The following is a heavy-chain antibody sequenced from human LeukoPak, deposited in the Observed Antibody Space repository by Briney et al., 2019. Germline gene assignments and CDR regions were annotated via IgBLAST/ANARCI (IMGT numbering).Heavy chain of an antibody. Sequence: PSETLSLTCTVSGGSISSGDYYWSWIRQPAGKGLEWIGRIYTSGSTNYNPSLKSRVTMSVDTSKNQFSLKLSSVTAADTAVYYCARDLHCSSTSCLYYYYMDVWGKGTTVTVSS. D-gene: IGHD2-2*01. V-gene: IGHV4-61*02. CDR3: ARDLHCSSTSCLYYYYMDV. CDR1: GGSISSGDYY. J-gene: IGHJ6*03. CDR2: IYTSGST.